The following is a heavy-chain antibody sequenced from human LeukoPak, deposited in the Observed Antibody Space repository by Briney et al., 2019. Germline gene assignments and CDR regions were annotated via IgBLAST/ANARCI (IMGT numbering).Heavy chain of an antibody. CDR2: INANSGGT. Sequence: ASVKVSCKASGYTFTGYYMHWVRQAPGQGLEWMGRINANSGGTNYAQKFQGRVTMTRDTSISTAYMELSRLRSDDTAVYYCASEKLYCGGDCYPTPFDYWGQGTLVTVSS. D-gene: IGHD2-21*02. CDR3: ASEKLYCGGDCYPTPFDY. J-gene: IGHJ4*02. CDR1: GYTFTGYY. V-gene: IGHV1-2*06.